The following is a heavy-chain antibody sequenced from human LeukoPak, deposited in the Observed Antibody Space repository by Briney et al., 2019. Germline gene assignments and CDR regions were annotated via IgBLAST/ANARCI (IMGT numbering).Heavy chain of an antibody. V-gene: IGHV3-23*01. Sequence: GGSLGLSCAASGFTFSTYAMSWVRQAPGKGLEWVSGISGSGGDTYYADSVRGRFTISRDNSKNKLYLKMNGLRAEDTAVYYCAKDDPHQGVILNSFDYWGQGTLVTVSS. J-gene: IGHJ4*02. CDR2: ISGSGGDT. D-gene: IGHD3-10*01. CDR3: AKDDPHQGVILNSFDY. CDR1: GFTFSTYA.